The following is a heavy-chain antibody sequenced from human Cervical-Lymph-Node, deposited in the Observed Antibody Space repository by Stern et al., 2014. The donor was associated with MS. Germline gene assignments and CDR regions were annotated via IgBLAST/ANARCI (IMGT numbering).Heavy chain of an antibody. CDR2: IIPIFGTA. CDR3: ASSGGVYGTVTRYYFDY. D-gene: IGHD4-17*01. CDR1: GGTFSSYA. Sequence: QVQLMQSGAEVKKPGSSVKVSCKASGGTFSSYAISWVRQAPGQGLEWMGGIIPIFGTANYAQKFQGRVTITADESTSTAYMELSSLRSEDTAVYYCASSGGVYGTVTRYYFDYWGQGTLVTVSS. V-gene: IGHV1-69*01. J-gene: IGHJ4*02.